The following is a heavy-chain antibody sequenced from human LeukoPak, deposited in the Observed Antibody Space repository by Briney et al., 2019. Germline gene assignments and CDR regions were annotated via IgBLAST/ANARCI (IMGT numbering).Heavy chain of an antibody. CDR2: IDPSDSYT. V-gene: IGHV5-10-1*01. Sequence: GESLSISCMGSGYSFTIYWISWVRQMPGKGLEWMGRIDPSDSYTSYRPSFQGHVTISADKSIRTAYLQWSILKASDTAMYYCAGPYYYGSGFYGMDVWGQGTTVTVSS. D-gene: IGHD3-10*01. CDR1: GYSFTIYW. CDR3: AGPYYYGSGFYGMDV. J-gene: IGHJ6*02.